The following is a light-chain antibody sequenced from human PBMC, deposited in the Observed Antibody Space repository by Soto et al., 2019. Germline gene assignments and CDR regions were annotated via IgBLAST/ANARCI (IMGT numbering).Light chain of an antibody. CDR1: QSISSY. CDR3: QQRGNWPPT. J-gene: IGKJ4*01. CDR2: DAS. Sequence: EIVLTQSPATLSLSPGERATLSCRASQSISSYLAWYQQKPGQAPRLLIYDASNRATGIPARFSGGGTGTDFTPTISSLEPEDFAGYYCQQRGNWPPTFGGGTKVELK. V-gene: IGKV3-11*01.